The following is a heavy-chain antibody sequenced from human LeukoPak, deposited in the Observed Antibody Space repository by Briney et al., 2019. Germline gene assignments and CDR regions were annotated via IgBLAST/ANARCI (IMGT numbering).Heavy chain of an antibody. CDR1: GFTFSNSW. V-gene: IGHV3-7*01. Sequence: GGSLRLSCIASGFTFSNSWMTWVRQAPGKGLEWVANIKEDGSDTHYVDSVKGRFTISRDNAKNSLYLQMNSLRAEDTAVYYCARAGDYGSSPFDYWGQGTLVTVSS. CDR3: ARAGDYGSSPFDY. CDR2: IKEDGSDT. D-gene: IGHD4-17*01. J-gene: IGHJ4*02.